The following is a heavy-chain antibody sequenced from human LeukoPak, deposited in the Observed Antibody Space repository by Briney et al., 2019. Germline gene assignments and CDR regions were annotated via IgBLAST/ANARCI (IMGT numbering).Heavy chain of an antibody. CDR3: ANPPPRYCSHMDV. V-gene: IGHV3-23*01. CDR1: GFTFSNYA. D-gene: IGHD2-21*02. CDR2: ITNSGGST. Sequence: GGSLRLSCVVSGFTFSNYAMYWVRQAPGKGLEWVSSITNSGGSTFYADSVKGRFTISRDNSKNTLYLQMNSLRVEDTAVYYCANPPPRYCSHMDVGGKGTTVTVSS. J-gene: IGHJ6*04.